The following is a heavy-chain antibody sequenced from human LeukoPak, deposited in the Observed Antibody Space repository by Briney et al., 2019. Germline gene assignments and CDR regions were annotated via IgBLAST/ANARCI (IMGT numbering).Heavy chain of an antibody. CDR2: IFYSGNT. CDR3: ARGIADPYSFDS. V-gene: IGHV4-59*12. J-gene: IGHJ4*02. Sequence: SETLSLTCTVSGGSISSYYWNWIRQPPGKGLEWIGYIFYSGNTNYNPSLKSRVSISVDTSKNQFSLNLSSVTAADTAVYYCARGIADPYSFDSWGQGTLVTVSS. D-gene: IGHD6-13*01. CDR1: GGSISSYY.